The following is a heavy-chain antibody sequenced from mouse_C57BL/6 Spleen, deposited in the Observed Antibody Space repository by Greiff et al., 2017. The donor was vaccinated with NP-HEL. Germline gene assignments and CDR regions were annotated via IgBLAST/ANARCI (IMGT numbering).Heavy chain of an antibody. CDR2: ISDGGSYT. CDR1: GFTFSSYA. CDR3: ARVEDYYGSSYYAMDY. Sequence: DVQLVESGGGLVKPGGSLKLSCAASGFTFSSYAMSWVRQTPEKRLEWVATISDGGSYTYYPDNVKGRFTISRDNAKNNLYLQMSHLKSEDTAMYYCARVEDYYGSSYYAMDYWGQGTSVTVSS. V-gene: IGHV5-4*01. J-gene: IGHJ4*01. D-gene: IGHD1-1*01.